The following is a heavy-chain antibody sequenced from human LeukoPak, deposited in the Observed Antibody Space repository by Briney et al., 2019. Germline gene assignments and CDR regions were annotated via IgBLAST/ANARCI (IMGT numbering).Heavy chain of an antibody. V-gene: IGHV1-69*05. CDR2: VIPIFGTA. Sequence: ASVKVSCKASGGTFSRYAIRWVRQAPGQGLEWMGGVIPIFGTANYAQKFQGRVTITTDESTSTAYMELSSLRSEDTAVYYCARIGAATLNYYMDVWGKGTTVTVSS. D-gene: IGHD2-15*01. CDR3: ARIGAATLNYYMDV. CDR1: GGTFSRYA. J-gene: IGHJ6*03.